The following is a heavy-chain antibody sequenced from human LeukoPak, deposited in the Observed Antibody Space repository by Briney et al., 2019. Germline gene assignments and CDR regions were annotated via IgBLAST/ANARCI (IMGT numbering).Heavy chain of an antibody. CDR1: GFTLSSYA. Sequence: GGSLRLSCAASGFTLSSYAMSWARQAPGKGLEWVSAISASGGSTYYADSVKGRFTISRDNSQNTLYLQVNSLRAEDTAVYYCAKGLVPAAIRVVDYWGQGTLVTVSS. V-gene: IGHV3-23*01. D-gene: IGHD2-2*01. CDR2: ISASGGST. J-gene: IGHJ4*02. CDR3: AKGLVPAAIRVVDY.